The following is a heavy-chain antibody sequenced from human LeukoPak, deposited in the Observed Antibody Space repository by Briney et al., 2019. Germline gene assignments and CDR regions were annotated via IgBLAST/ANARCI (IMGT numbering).Heavy chain of an antibody. Sequence: GGSLRLSCAASGFTFSSNWMTWVRQAPGKGQVWVSRMNSDGSLTDYADSVKGRFIISRDKSKNTLYLQMNSLRAEDTAVYYCARGVGPYHWGQGTLVTVSS. D-gene: IGHD2-15*01. CDR2: MNSDGSLT. J-gene: IGHJ4*02. CDR1: GFTFSSNW. CDR3: ARGVGPYH. V-gene: IGHV3-74*01.